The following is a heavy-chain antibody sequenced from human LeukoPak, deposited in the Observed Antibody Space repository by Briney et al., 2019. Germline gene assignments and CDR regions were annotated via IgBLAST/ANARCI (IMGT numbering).Heavy chain of an antibody. J-gene: IGHJ4*02. V-gene: IGHV4-39*01. Sequence: SETLSLTCTVSGGSISSSSYYWGWIRQPPGKVLEWIGSIYYSGSTYYNPSLKSRVTISVDTSKNEFSLKLSSVTAADTAVYYCARTKAVAGYYFDYWGQGTLVTVSS. CDR1: GGSISSSSYY. CDR3: ARTKAVAGYYFDY. D-gene: IGHD6-19*01. CDR2: IYYSGST.